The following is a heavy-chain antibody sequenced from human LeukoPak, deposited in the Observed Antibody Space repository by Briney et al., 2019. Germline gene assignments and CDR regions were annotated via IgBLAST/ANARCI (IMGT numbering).Heavy chain of an antibody. V-gene: IGHV3-30*02. CDR1: GFTFSSYG. Sequence: PGGSLRLSCTASGFTFSSYGMHWVRQAPGKGLEWVAFIRYDGSNKYYADSVKGRSTISRDNSKNTLYLQMNSLRAEDTAVYYCAKGPAILITPFDYWGQGTLVTVSS. D-gene: IGHD3-16*01. CDR2: IRYDGSNK. CDR3: AKGPAILITPFDY. J-gene: IGHJ4*02.